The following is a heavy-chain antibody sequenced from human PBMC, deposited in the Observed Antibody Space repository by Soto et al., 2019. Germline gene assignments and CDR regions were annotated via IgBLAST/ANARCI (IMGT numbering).Heavy chain of an antibody. CDR1: GVTFSSDW. J-gene: IGHJ6*02. CDR3: AGAKDGGGGSCSGYHYYGMDV. Sequence: EVQLVESGGGLVQPGGSLRLSCVASGVTFSSDWMHWVRHAPGKGLMWVSRINRDGSTTTYAGSVKGRFTVSRDNAKNTVYLQMNSLSAEDTAVYHCAGAKDGGGGSCSGYHYYGMDVWGQGTTVTVSS. V-gene: IGHV3-74*03. CDR2: INRDGSTT. D-gene: IGHD2-15*01.